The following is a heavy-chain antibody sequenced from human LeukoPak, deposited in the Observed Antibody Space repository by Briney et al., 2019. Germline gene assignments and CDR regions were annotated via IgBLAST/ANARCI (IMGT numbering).Heavy chain of an antibody. V-gene: IGHV3-11*04. Sequence: GGSVRLSCAATGFTFSDYYMSWLRQAPGKGLEWISYISSSGSADYYAVSVQGRFTVSRDNAKSSLYLQMNSLRAEDTAVYYCARTQKYYDLWSGMNWGQGTLVTVSS. D-gene: IGHD3-3*01. J-gene: IGHJ4*02. CDR2: ISSSGSAD. CDR3: ARTQKYYDLWSGMN. CDR1: GFTFSDYY.